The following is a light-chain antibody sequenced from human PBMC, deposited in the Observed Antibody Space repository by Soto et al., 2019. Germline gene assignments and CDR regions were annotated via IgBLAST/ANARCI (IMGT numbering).Light chain of an antibody. Sequence: QSALTQPPSASGSPVQSVTSSCTGTSSDVGGYNYVSWYQQHPGKAPKFMMYEVSKRPSGVPDRFSGSKSGNTASLTVSGLQAEDEADYYCSSYAGSNNVVFGGGTKLTVL. J-gene: IGLJ2*01. V-gene: IGLV2-8*01. CDR3: SSYAGSNNVV. CDR1: SSDVGGYNY. CDR2: EVS.